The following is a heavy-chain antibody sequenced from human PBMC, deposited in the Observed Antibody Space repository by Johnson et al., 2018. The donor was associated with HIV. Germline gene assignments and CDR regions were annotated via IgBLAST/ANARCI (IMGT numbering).Heavy chain of an antibody. CDR3: AIGDGVYATSFDV. J-gene: IGHJ3*01. CDR2: ISYDGSNK. CDR1: GFTFDDYG. Sequence: QVQLVESGGDVVQPGRSLRLSCAASGFTFDDYGMSWVRQAPGKGLEWVAVISYDGSNKYYADSVKGRFTISRDNSKNTLYLQMNSLRAEDAAVYYCAIGDGVYATSFDVWGQGTMVTVSS. V-gene: IGHV3-33*08. D-gene: IGHD5/OR15-5a*01.